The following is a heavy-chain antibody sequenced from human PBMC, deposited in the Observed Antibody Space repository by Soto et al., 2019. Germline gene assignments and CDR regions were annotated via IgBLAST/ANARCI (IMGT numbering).Heavy chain of an antibody. CDR1: GFTFSDFY. Sequence: EVQLVESGGGLVQPGGSLRLSCVVSGFTFSDFYMNWVRQAPGKGLEWISYISSSGTTIYYADSVKGRFTISRDNAKRSLYLQMDSLRGEDTAVYYCARRNALEYWGQGTLVTVSS. CDR2: ISSSGTTI. J-gene: IGHJ4*02. V-gene: IGHV3-48*01. D-gene: IGHD1-1*01. CDR3: ARRNALEY.